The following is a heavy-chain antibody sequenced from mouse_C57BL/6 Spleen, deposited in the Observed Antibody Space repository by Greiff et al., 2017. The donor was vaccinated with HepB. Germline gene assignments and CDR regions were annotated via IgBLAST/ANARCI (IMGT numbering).Heavy chain of an antibody. CDR2: IYPGGGST. Sequence: QVQLQQPGAELVKPGASVKMSCKASGYTFTSYWINWVKQRPGQGLEWIGDIYPGGGSTNYNQKFKSKATLTVDKSSSPAYMQLSSLTSEDSAVYYCARGEAAGDDDEGYFDVWGTGTTVTVAS. CDR1: GYTFTSYW. V-gene: IGHV1-55*01. J-gene: IGHJ1*03. CDR3: ARGEAAGDDDEGYFDV.